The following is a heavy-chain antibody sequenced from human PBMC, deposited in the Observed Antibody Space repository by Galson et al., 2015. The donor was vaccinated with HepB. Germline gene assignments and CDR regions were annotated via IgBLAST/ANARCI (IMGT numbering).Heavy chain of an antibody. V-gene: IGHV3-11*01. CDR3: ARNGTISGVVHLDAFDM. CDR1: GFTFSDYY. D-gene: IGHD3-3*01. CDR2: ISSGGNTI. Sequence: SLRLSCAASGFTFSDYYMNWIRQSPGKGLEWISYISSGGNTIYYADSVKGRFTVSRDNAKNSLYLLIYSLRAEDTAVYYCARNGTISGVVHLDAFDMWGQGTMVTVSS. J-gene: IGHJ3*02.